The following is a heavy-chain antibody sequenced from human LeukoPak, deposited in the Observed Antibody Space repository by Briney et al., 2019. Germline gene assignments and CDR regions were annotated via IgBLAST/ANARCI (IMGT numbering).Heavy chain of an antibody. CDR2: ISYSGNT. D-gene: IGHD2-15*01. CDR1: GGSIISSDYH. J-gene: IGHJ3*02. Sequence: PSETLSLTCTVSGGSIISSDYHSGWVRQPPGKRLEWIGTISYSGNTDYNPSLRSRVTISVDTSNNQYSLRLGSVTAADTAVYHCARHCCSGPAKRVFDIWGQGTMVTVSS. V-gene: IGHV4-39*01. CDR3: ARHCCSGPAKRVFDI.